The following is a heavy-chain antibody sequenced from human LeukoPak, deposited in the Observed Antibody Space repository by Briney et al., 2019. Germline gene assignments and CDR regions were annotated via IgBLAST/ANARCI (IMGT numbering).Heavy chain of an antibody. CDR2: ISSGGDTI. CDR1: GFTFSAYA. Sequence: GGSLRLSCAASGFTFSAYAMSWVRQAPGKGLEWVSAISSGGDTIYYVDSVKGRFTISRDNAKNSLYLQMNSLRDEHTAVYYCARGPYYSDSSGYLHYWGQGTLVTVSS. CDR3: ARGPYYSDSSGYLHY. J-gene: IGHJ4*02. D-gene: IGHD3-22*01. V-gene: IGHV3-23*01.